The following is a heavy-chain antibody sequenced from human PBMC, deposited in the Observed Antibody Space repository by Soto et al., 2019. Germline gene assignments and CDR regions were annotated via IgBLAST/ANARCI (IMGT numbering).Heavy chain of an antibody. CDR2: MNPNSGNT. Sequence: QVQLVQSGAEVKKPGASVKVSCKASGYTFTSYDINWVRQATGQGLEWMGWMNPNSGNTGYAQKFQGRVTMTRSTSISTAYMELSSLRSEDTAVYYCARGDLSMVRGVIINAFDIWGQGTMVTVSS. D-gene: IGHD3-10*01. CDR1: GYTFTSYD. CDR3: ARGDLSMVRGVIINAFDI. V-gene: IGHV1-8*01. J-gene: IGHJ3*02.